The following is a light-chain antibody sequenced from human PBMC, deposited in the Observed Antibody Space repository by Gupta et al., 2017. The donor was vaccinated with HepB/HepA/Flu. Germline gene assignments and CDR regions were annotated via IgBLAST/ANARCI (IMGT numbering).Light chain of an antibody. CDR3: QQRNHSSVT. J-gene: IGKJ4*01. CDR2: DAS. CDR1: QNIIKF. Sequence: EIVLTQSPATLSLSPGERATLSFRASQNIIKFVAWYQQKPGQSPRLLNYDASTRATGIPARFSGSGSGTDFTLTISSLEPDDFAIYSCQQRNHSSVTFGSGTKVEI. V-gene: IGKV3-11*01.